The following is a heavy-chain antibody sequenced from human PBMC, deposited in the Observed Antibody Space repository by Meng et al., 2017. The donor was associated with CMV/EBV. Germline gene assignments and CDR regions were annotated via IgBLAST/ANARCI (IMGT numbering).Heavy chain of an antibody. Sequence: GESLKISCAASGFTFSSYGMHWVRQAPGKGLEWVAFIRYDGSNKYYVDSVKGRFTISRDNSKNTLYLQMNSLRAEDTAVYYCAKDTYSSLDYWGQGTLVTVSS. J-gene: IGHJ4*02. CDR1: GFTFSSYG. V-gene: IGHV3-30*02. D-gene: IGHD6-13*01. CDR3: AKDTYSSLDY. CDR2: IRYDGSNK.